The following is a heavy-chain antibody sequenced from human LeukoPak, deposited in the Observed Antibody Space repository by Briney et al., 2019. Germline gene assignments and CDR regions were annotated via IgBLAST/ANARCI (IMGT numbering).Heavy chain of an antibody. Sequence: PGGSLRLSCAASGFTFSSYWMHWVRQAPGKGLVWVSRINSDGSSTSYADSVKGRFTISRDNAKNTLYLQMNSLRAEDTAVYYCARGSTVTMYFADWFDPWGQGTLVTVSS. CDR2: INSDGSST. V-gene: IGHV3-74*01. J-gene: IGHJ5*02. CDR3: ARGSTVTMYFADWFDP. CDR1: GFTFSSYW. D-gene: IGHD4-17*01.